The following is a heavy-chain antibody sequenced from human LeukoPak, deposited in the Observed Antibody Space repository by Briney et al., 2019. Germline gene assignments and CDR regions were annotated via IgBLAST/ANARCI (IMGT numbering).Heavy chain of an antibody. D-gene: IGHD3-3*02. J-gene: IGHJ4*02. CDR3: ARDLGSIFGVVMKR. V-gene: IGHV1-2*02. CDR1: GYTFTGYY. Sequence: ASVKVSCKAPGYTFTGYYMHWVRQAPGQGLEWMGWINPNSGGTNYAQKFQGRVTMTRDTSISTAYMELSRLRSDDTAVYYCARDLGSIFGVVMKRWGQGTLVTVSS. CDR2: INPNSGGT.